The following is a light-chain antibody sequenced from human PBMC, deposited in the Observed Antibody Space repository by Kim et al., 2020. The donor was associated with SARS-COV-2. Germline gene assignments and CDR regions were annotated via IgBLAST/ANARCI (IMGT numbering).Light chain of an antibody. V-gene: IGKV3D-15*01. CDR1: QSIDTN. Sequence: VSPGERATLFCWASQSIDTNLAWYQQRPGQAPRLLIYGASTRATGIPARFSGSGSGTDFSLTISYLQSEDFAVYYCQQYDTWPPLTFGEGTKVEI. CDR3: QQYDTWPPLT. CDR2: GAS. J-gene: IGKJ4*01.